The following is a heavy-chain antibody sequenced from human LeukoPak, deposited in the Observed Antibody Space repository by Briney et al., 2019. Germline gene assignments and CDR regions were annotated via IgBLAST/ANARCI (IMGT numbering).Heavy chain of an antibody. CDR2: INHSGST. CDR1: GGSFSGYY. CDR3: ARRARGYSYVAGTFDY. D-gene: IGHD5-18*01. J-gene: IGHJ4*02. Sequence: SETLSPTCVVYGGSFSGYYWSWIRQPPGKGLEWIGEINHSGSTNYNPSLKSRVTISVDTSKNQFSLKLSSVTAADTAVYCCARRARGYSYVAGTFDYWGQGTLVTVSS. V-gene: IGHV4-34*01.